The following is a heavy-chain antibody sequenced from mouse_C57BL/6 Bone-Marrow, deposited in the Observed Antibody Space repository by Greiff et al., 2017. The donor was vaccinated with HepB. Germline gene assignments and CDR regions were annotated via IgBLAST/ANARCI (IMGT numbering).Heavy chain of an antibody. CDR3: ARSPRAGYWYFDV. J-gene: IGHJ1*03. V-gene: IGHV5-17*01. Sequence: EVKLMESGGGLVKPGGSLKLSCAASGFTFSDYGMHWVRQAPEKGLEWVAYISSGSSTIYYADTVKGRFTISRDNAKNTLFLQMTSLRSEDTAMYYCARSPRAGYWYFDVWGTGTTVTVSS. D-gene: IGHD3-1*01. CDR1: GFTFSDYG. CDR2: ISSGSSTI.